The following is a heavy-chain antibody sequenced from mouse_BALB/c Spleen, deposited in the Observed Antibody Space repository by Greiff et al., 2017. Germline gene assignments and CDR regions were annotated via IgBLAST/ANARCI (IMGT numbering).Heavy chain of an antibody. CDR2: ISYSGST. J-gene: IGHJ4*01. CDR3: ARYDPYYDYDHYAMDY. V-gene: IGHV3-8*02. Sequence: EVQVVESGPSLVKPSQTLSLTCSVTGDSITSGYWNWIRKFPGNKLEYMGYISYSGSTYYNPSLKSRISITRDTSKNQYYLQLNSVTTEDTATYYCARYDPYYDYDHYAMDYWGQGTSVTVSS. CDR1: GDSITSGY. D-gene: IGHD2-4*01.